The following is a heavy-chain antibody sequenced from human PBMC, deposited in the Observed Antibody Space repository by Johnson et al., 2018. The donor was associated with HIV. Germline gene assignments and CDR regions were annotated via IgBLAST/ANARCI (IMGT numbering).Heavy chain of an antibody. V-gene: IGHV3-66*01. CDR2: ISGSTI. CDR1: GFTVSSNY. CDR3: ARDHGWSRGWLFDAFDI. J-gene: IGHJ3*02. D-gene: IGHD6-19*01. Sequence: MLLVESGGGLVQPGGSLRLSCAASGFTVSSNYMSWVRQAPGKGLEWVSVISGSTIYHADSVKGRFTISRDNAKNSLYLQMNSLRPEDTAVYYCARDHGWSRGWLFDAFDIWGQGTMVAVSS.